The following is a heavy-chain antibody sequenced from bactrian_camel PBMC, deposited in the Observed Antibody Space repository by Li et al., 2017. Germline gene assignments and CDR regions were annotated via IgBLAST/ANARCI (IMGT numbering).Heavy chain of an antibody. CDR3: AVAIRKSCAVWGRDSLYDY. J-gene: IGHJ4*01. CDR1: SYNHGSN. D-gene: IGHD2*01. V-gene: IGHV3S53*01. Sequence: HVQLVESGGGSVQAGGSLRLSCATSSYNHGSNLGWFRQAPGQEREGVASVVGDGTTAYGDSVKGRFTVSQDHAKRTVYLQMKDMKPEDSAMYYCAVAIRKSCAVWGRDSLYDYWGQGTQVTVS. CDR2: VVGDGTT.